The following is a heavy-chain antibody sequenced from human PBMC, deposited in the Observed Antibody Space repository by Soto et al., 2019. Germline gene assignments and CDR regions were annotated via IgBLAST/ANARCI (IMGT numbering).Heavy chain of an antibody. CDR1: GFTFSSYA. J-gene: IGHJ4*02. CDR3: ARVGSYYYDSSGYFDY. V-gene: IGHV3-64*01. CDR2: ISSNGGST. D-gene: IGHD3-22*01. Sequence: GGSLRLSCAASGFTFSSYAMHWVRQAPGKGLEYVSAISSNGGSTYYANSVKGRFTISRDNSKNTLYLQMGSLRAEDMAVYYCARVGSYYYDSSGYFDYWGQGTLVTVSS.